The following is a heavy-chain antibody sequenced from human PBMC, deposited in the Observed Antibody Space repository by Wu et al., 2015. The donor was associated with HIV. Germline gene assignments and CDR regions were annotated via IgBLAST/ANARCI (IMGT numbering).Heavy chain of an antibody. CDR2: IIPIFGTA. V-gene: IGHV1-69*15. CDR1: GGTFSSYA. Sequence: QVQLVQSGAEVKKPGSSVKVSCKASGGTFSSYAISWVRQAPGQGLEWMGRIIPIFGTANYAQKFQGRVTITADESTSTAYMELNSLRSEDTAVYYCARIYYDSSGYYFHFDYWGQGTLVTVSS. CDR3: ARIYYDSSGYYFHFDY. D-gene: IGHD3-22*01. J-gene: IGHJ4*02.